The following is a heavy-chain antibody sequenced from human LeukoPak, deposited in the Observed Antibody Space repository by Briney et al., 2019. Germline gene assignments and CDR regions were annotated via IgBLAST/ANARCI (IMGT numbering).Heavy chain of an antibody. J-gene: IGHJ4*02. D-gene: IGHD3-22*01. Sequence: KSSETLSLTCTVSGDSINSLDLWSWVRQPPGKGLEWIGEMYLSGTTHSNPSVKSRVTISIDKSKNQFFLNLSSVTAADTAVYYCAGLVGRYSSGLYYYYFDYWGQGILATVSS. V-gene: IGHV4-4*02. CDR1: GDSINSLDL. CDR3: AGLVGRYSSGLYYYYFDY. CDR2: MYLSGTT.